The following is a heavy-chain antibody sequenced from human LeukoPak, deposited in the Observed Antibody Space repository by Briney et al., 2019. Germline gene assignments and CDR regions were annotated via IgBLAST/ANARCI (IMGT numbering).Heavy chain of an antibody. CDR1: GFTFSSYA. D-gene: IGHD2-2*01. Sequence: GGSLRLSCAASGFTFSSYAMSWVRQAPGKGLQWVSALSGSGGSTYYADPVKGRFTISRDNSKNTLYLQMSSLRAEDTAVYFCTKAPREYCSSTSCPNWFDSWGQGTLVTVSS. V-gene: IGHV3-23*01. CDR3: TKAPREYCSSTSCPNWFDS. J-gene: IGHJ5*01. CDR2: LSGSGGST.